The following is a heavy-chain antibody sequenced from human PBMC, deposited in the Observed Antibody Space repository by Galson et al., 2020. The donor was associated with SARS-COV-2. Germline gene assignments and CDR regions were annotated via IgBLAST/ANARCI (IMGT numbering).Heavy chain of an antibody. CDR3: ARVELLSGAGGDAVDI. D-gene: IGHD3-3*01. V-gene: IGHV3-48*03. CDR2: IAPSGSTR. CDR1: GFSFSTYD. J-gene: IGHJ3*02. Sequence: GGSLRLSCVGSGFSFSTYDMNWVRQAPGKGLEWMSFIAPSGSTRYYAGSVMGRFTISRDNAKNSLYLQMNSLRAEDTAVYYCARVELLSGAGGDAVDIWGQGTMVTVSS.